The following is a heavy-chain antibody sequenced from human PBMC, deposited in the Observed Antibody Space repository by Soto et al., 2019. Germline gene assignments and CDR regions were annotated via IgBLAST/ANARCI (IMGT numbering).Heavy chain of an antibody. D-gene: IGHD3-22*01. CDR3: AKDLTYYYDSSGYYSNWFDP. CDR2: ISGSGGST. J-gene: IGHJ5*02. V-gene: IGHV3-23*01. CDR1: GFTFSSYA. Sequence: GGSLRLSCAASGFTFSSYAMSWVRQAPGKGLEWVSAISGSGGSTYYADSVKGRFTISRDNSKNTLYLQMNSLRAEDTAVYYCAKDLTYYYDSSGYYSNWFDPWGQGTLVTVSS.